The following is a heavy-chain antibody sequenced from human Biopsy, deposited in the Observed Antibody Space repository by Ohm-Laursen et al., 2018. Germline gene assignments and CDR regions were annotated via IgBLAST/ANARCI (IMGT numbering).Heavy chain of an antibody. CDR2: ISPYNYKT. D-gene: IGHD2/OR15-2a*01. CDR1: GYTFTSYD. V-gene: IGHV1-18*01. J-gene: IGHJ4*02. CDR3: ARVFCTSTTCYGLLDN. Sequence: GASVKVSCKVSGYTFTSYDISWVRQAPGQGLEWMGWISPYNYKTSYPPKLQDRVTMTADTSTNTAHMELRSLRSDDTAVYYCARVFCTSTTCYGLLDNWGQGTVVTVSS.